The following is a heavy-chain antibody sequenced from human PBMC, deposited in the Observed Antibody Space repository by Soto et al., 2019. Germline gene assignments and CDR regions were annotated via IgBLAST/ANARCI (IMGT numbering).Heavy chain of an antibody. Sequence: SETLSLTCAVSGDSINNSHWWSWVRQTPGKGLGWIGETYHSGTTNYNPSLKTRVTISIDKSKNQFSLKMSSVTAADTAVYYCAREVNSSPARGPNWFDPWGQGTLVTVSS. CDR2: TYHSGTT. D-gene: IGHD6-13*01. J-gene: IGHJ5*02. V-gene: IGHV4-4*02. CDR3: AREVNSSPARGPNWFDP. CDR1: GDSINNSHW.